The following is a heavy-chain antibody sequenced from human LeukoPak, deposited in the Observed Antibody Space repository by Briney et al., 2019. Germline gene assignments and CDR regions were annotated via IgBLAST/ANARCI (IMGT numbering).Heavy chain of an antibody. J-gene: IGHJ6*02. V-gene: IGHV3-7*01. CDR3: ARVLRYFDWLPYTMDV. Sequence: PGGSLRLSCAASGFTFSSYWMTWGRQAPGKGLEWVANIKQDGSEKYYVDSVKGRFTISRDSAKNSLYLQISSLRAEDTAVYYCARVLRYFDWLPYTMDVWGQGTTVTVSS. D-gene: IGHD3-9*01. CDR1: GFTFSSYW. CDR2: IKQDGSEK.